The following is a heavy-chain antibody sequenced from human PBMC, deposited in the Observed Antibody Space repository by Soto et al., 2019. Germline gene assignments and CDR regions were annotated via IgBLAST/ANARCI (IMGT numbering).Heavy chain of an antibody. V-gene: IGHV3-23*01. Sequence: EVQLLQSGGGLVQPGGSLRLSCAASGFSFSSYAMNWVRQAPGRGLEWVSAINGSGDSTYYADSVKGRFTISRDNSKNTLSLQRSSLRAGDTAVYYCAKDSSRRRLDSWGQGTLLTVSS. CDR2: INGSGDST. CDR1: GFSFSSYA. CDR3: AKDSSRRRLDS. J-gene: IGHJ5*01.